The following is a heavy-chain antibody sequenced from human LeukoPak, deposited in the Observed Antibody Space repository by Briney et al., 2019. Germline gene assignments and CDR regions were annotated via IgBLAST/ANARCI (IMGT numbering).Heavy chain of an antibody. Sequence: GESLKISCKDSGYSFTNYWIGWVRQMPGKGLEWMGIIHSADSNTKYSPSFQGQVTISADKSISTAYLQWSSLKASDTAMYYCATTKYYYDSSGYPTGAFDIWGQGTMVTVSS. D-gene: IGHD3-22*01. CDR2: IHSADSNT. J-gene: IGHJ3*02. V-gene: IGHV5-51*01. CDR3: ATTKYYYDSSGYPTGAFDI. CDR1: GYSFTNYW.